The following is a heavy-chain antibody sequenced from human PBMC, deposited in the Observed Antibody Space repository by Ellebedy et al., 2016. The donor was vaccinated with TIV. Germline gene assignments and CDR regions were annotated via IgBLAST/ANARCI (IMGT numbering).Heavy chain of an antibody. CDR1: GFTFSNYW. CDR3: ARAPHYYDSSGYPLGYGMDV. Sequence: GESLKISXATSGFTFSNYWMHWVRQAPGTGLAWVSRMNNDGSSTSYADSVKGRFTISRDNSKNTLYLQMNSLRAEDTAVYYCARAPHYYDSSGYPLGYGMDVWGQGTTVTVSS. V-gene: IGHV3-74*01. J-gene: IGHJ6*02. CDR2: MNNDGSST. D-gene: IGHD3-22*01.